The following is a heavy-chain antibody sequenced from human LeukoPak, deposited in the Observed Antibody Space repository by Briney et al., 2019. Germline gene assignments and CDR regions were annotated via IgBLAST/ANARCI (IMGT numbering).Heavy chain of an antibody. CDR3: ARKLWFGELSVWYLDY. V-gene: IGHV4-61*02. Sequence: SETLSLTCTVSGGSISSGSYYWSWIRQPAGKGLEWIGRIYTSGSTNYIPSLKSRVTISVDTSKNQFSLKLSSVTAADTAVYYCARKLWFGELSVWYLDYWGQGTLVTVSS. J-gene: IGHJ4*02. CDR1: GGSISSGSYY. CDR2: IYTSGST. D-gene: IGHD3-10*01.